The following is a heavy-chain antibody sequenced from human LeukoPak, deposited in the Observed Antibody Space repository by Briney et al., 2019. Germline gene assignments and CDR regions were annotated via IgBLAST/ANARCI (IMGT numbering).Heavy chain of an antibody. D-gene: IGHD5-12*01. CDR2: IYYSGST. CDR1: GVSISSGGYY. Sequence: PSETLSLTGTVSGVSISSGGYYWSWIRQHPGKGLEWIGYIYYSGSTHYNPSLKSRVTISVDTSKNQFSLKLSSVTAADTAVYYCARCIYSGYDYGWFDPWGQGTLVTVSS. J-gene: IGHJ5*02. V-gene: IGHV4-31*03. CDR3: ARCIYSGYDYGWFDP.